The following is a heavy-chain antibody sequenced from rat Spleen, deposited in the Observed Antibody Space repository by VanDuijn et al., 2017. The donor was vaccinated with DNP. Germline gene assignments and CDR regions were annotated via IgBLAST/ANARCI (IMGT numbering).Heavy chain of an antibody. CDR3: ARTRNYDGSYYFDY. D-gene: IGHD1-12*02. CDR1: GFTFSDYY. J-gene: IGHJ2*01. CDR2: INLDGSKT. V-gene: IGHV5-25*01. Sequence: EVQLVESDGGLVQPGRSLKLSCAVSGFTFSDYYMAWVRQAPAKGLEWLSSINLDGSKTFYPDSVKGRFVISRVNAKNTLSLQMDSLRSEDTATYYCARTRNYDGSYYFDYWGQGVMVTVSS.